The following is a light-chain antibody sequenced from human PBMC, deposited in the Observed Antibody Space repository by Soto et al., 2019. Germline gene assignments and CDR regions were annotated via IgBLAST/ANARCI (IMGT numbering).Light chain of an antibody. J-gene: IGLJ2*01. CDR2: DVS. Sequence: SVLTQPASVSGSPGQSITISCTGTSSDVGGYNYVSWYQQHPGKAPKLLIYDVSNRPSGVSNRFSASKSGNTASLTISGLQAEDEADYYCSSYTTSSTVVFGGGTKLTVL. CDR1: SSDVGGYNY. CDR3: SSYTTSSTVV. V-gene: IGLV2-14*03.